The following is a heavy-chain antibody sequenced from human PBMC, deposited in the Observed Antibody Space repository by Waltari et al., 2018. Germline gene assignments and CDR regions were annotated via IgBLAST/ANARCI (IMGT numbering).Heavy chain of an antibody. CDR3: TRDPENWFDP. CDR1: GFTFGDYA. CDR2: IRSKAYGGTT. V-gene: IGHV3-49*04. J-gene: IGHJ5*02. Sequence: EVQLVESGGGLVQPGRSLRLSCTASGFTFGDYAMSWVRQAPGKGLEWVGFIRSKAYGGTTEYAASVKGRFTISRDDSKSIAYLQMNSLKTEDTAVYYCTRDPENWFDPWGQGTLVTVSS.